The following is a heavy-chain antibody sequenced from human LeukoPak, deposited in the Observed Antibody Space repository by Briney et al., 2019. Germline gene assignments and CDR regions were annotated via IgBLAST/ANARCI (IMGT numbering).Heavy chain of an antibody. CDR3: ARDRSCSSTSCYFGP. CDR1: GYTFTSYD. Sequence: ASVKVSCKASGYTFTSYDINWVRQATGQGLEWMGWMNPNSGNTGYAQKFQGRVTMTRNTSISTAYMELRSLRSDDTAVYYCARDRSCSSTSCYFGPWGQGTLVTVSS. J-gene: IGHJ5*02. D-gene: IGHD2-2*01. V-gene: IGHV1-8*01. CDR2: MNPNSGNT.